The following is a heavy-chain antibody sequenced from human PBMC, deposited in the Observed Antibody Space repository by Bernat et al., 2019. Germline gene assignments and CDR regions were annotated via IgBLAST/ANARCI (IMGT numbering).Heavy chain of an antibody. CDR1: GFTFSSYG. J-gene: IGHJ6*02. CDR2: IWYDGSNE. CDR3: ARVSLYRAPASAMDV. Sequence: QVQLVESGGGVVQPGRSLRLSCAASGFTFSSYGMHWVRQAPGKGLEWVAVIWYDGSNENYADSVKGRFTISRDNSKNTLYLQMNNLRAEDTAVYYCARVSLYRAPASAMDVWGQGTTVTVSS. V-gene: IGHV3-33*01. D-gene: IGHD2-2*01.